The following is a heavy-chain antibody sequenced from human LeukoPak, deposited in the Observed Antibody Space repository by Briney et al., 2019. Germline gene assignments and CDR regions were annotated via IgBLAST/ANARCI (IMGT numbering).Heavy chain of an antibody. J-gene: IGHJ4*02. Sequence: ASVKASCKASGYTFTSYDINWVRQATGQGLEWMGWMNPNSGNTGYAQKFQGRVTITRNTSISTAYMELSSLRSEDTAVYYCARVFLGGYYYDSSGPFDYWGQGTLVTVSS. CDR1: GYTFTSYD. CDR2: MNPNSGNT. CDR3: ARVFLGGYYYDSSGPFDY. D-gene: IGHD3-22*01. V-gene: IGHV1-8*03.